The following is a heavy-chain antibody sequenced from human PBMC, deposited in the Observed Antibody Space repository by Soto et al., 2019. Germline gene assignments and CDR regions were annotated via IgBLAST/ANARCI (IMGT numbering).Heavy chain of an antibody. CDR3: ATDYGDYVNAFDI. D-gene: IGHD4-17*01. CDR2: INHSGST. Sequence: WRRTRQPAGKGLELIGEINHSGSTNYNPSLKSRVTISVDTSKNQFSLKLSSVTAADTAVYYCATDYGDYVNAFDIWGQGTMVTV. J-gene: IGHJ3*02. V-gene: IGHV4-34*01.